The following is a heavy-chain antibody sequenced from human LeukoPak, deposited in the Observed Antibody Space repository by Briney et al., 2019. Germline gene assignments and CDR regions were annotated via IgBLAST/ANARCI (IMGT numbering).Heavy chain of an antibody. J-gene: IGHJ6*02. D-gene: IGHD5-18*01. V-gene: IGHV3-9*01. CDR3: AKDRDSYGFNGMDV. CDR2: ISWNSGSI. CDR1: GFTFDDYA. Sequence: ERSLRLSCAVSGFTFDDYAMHWVRQAPGKGLEWVSGISWNSGSIGYADSVKGRFTISRDNAQNSVHLQMDSLRAEDTALYYCAKDRDSYGFNGMDVWGQGTTVSVSS.